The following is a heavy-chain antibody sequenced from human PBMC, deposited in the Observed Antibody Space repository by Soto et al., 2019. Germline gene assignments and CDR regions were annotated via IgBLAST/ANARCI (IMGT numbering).Heavy chain of an antibody. Sequence: QVQLVESGGGVVQPGGSLRLSCAASGFTFSSYAMHWVRQAPGKGLEWVAVISYDGSNKYYADSVKGRFTISRDNSKHTLYLQMNSLRAEDPAVYYCARDPVAYCGGDCRTFDYWGQGTLVTVSS. D-gene: IGHD2-21*02. CDR1: GFTFSSYA. CDR3: ARDPVAYCGGDCRTFDY. CDR2: ISYDGSNK. J-gene: IGHJ4*02. V-gene: IGHV3-30-3*01.